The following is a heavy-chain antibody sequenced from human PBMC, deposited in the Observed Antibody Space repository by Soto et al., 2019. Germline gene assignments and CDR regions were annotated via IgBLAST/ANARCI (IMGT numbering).Heavy chain of an antibody. J-gene: IGHJ4*02. V-gene: IGHV3-33*03. CDR1: GFTFSSYG. D-gene: IGHD2-2*03. CDR3: AKAMDIVVVPSAIDHQFQH. CDR2: IWCDGSNK. Sequence: GVSLRLSCAACGFTFSSYGMHWVRQAPGKGLEWVAVIWCDGSNKYYADSVKGRFTISRDNAKNSLYLQMNSLRAEDTALYYCAKAMDIVVVPSAIDHQFQHWCPGTRAT.